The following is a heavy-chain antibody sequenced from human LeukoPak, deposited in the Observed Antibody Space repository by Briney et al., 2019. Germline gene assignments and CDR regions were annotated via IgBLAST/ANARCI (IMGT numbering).Heavy chain of an antibody. CDR2: IKQDGSEN. D-gene: IGHD2-15*01. V-gene: IGHV3-7*04. Sequence: GGSLRLSCAASGFTFSNYWVTWVRQAPGEGLEWVANIKQDGSENYYVDSVKGRFTISRDNAKNSLYLQMNSLRAEDTAVYYCARSLGYCSGTTCYPFDYWGQGALVTVSS. CDR1: GFTFSNYW. CDR3: ARSLGYCSGTTCYPFDY. J-gene: IGHJ4*02.